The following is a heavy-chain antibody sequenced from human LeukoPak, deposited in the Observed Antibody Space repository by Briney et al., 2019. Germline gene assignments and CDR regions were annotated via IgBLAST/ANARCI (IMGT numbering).Heavy chain of an antibody. Sequence: ASGKVSCKASGYTVTSYDMHWVRQAPGQGREGRGGISVYNSKPVYAQNFQGRVTMTTETSTSTVYMDVRSLRSDDTAVYYCAREGLRNIAARRGTRDYMDVWGKGTTVIVSS. D-gene: IGHD6-6*01. V-gene: IGHV1-18*04. CDR2: ISVYNSKP. J-gene: IGHJ6*03. CDR3: AREGLRNIAARRGTRDYMDV. CDR1: GYTVTSYD.